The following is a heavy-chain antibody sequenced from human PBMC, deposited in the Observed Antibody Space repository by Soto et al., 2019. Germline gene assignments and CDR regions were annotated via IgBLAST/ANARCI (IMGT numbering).Heavy chain of an antibody. Sequence: ASVKVSCKASGYTFTSYGISWVRQAPGQGLEWMGWISAYNGNTNYAQKLQGRVTMTTDTSTSTAYMELKSLRSDDTAVYYCATELLWFGELSSDYWGQGTLVTVS. V-gene: IGHV1-18*04. CDR3: ATELLWFGELSSDY. CDR2: ISAYNGNT. D-gene: IGHD3-10*01. CDR1: GYTFTSYG. J-gene: IGHJ4*02.